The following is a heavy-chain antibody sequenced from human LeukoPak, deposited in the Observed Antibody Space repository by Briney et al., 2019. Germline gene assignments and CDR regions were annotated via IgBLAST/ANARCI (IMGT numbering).Heavy chain of an antibody. D-gene: IGHD3-10*01. V-gene: IGHV3-74*01. Sequence: GGSLRLSCAASGFTFTAYWMHWVRQAPGKGLVWVSRINSDGSGTRYADSVKGRFTISRDNAKNSLYLQMNSLRAEDTAVYCCARAPYGSGSYSGSDYWGQGTLVTVSS. CDR2: INSDGSGT. CDR3: ARAPYGSGSYSGSDY. J-gene: IGHJ4*02. CDR1: GFTFTAYW.